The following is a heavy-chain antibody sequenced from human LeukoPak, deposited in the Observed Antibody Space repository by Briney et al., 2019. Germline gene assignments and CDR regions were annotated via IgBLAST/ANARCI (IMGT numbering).Heavy chain of an antibody. CDR3: ARARLMNWFDP. CDR1: GFTFSSYW. CDR2: INSDGSST. D-gene: IGHD2-8*01. Sequence: PGGSLRLSCAASGFTFSSYWMHWVRQAPGKGLVWVSRINSDGSSTNYADSVKGRFIISRDNAKNTLYLQMNSLRAEDTAVYYCARARLMNWFDPWGLGTLATVSS. J-gene: IGHJ5*02. V-gene: IGHV3-74*01.